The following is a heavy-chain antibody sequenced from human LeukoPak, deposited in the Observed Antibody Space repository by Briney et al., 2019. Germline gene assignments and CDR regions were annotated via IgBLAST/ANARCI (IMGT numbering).Heavy chain of an antibody. V-gene: IGHV3-30*18. Sequence: PGGSLRLSCAASGFTFSSYGMHWVRQAPGKGLEWVAVISYDGSNKYYADSVKGRFTISRDNSKNTLYLQMNSLRAEDTAVYYCAKDRGTVIGGDYWGQGTLVTVSS. J-gene: IGHJ4*02. D-gene: IGHD4-17*01. CDR1: GFTFSSYG. CDR2: ISYDGSNK. CDR3: AKDRGTVIGGDY.